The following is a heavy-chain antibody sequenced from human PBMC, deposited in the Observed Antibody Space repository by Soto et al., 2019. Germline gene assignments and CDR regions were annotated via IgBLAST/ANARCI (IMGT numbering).Heavy chain of an antibody. CDR3: AKGREYYDSSGSVDY. CDR2: ISGSGGST. D-gene: IGHD3-22*01. CDR1: GFTFSSYA. V-gene: IGHV3-23*01. Sequence: EVQLLESGGGLVQPGGSLRLSCAASGFTFSSYAMSWVRQAPGKGLEWVSAISGSGGSTYYADSVKGRFTISRDNSKNTLYLQLNSLRAEDTAVYYCAKGREYYDSSGSVDYWGQGTLVTVSS. J-gene: IGHJ4*02.